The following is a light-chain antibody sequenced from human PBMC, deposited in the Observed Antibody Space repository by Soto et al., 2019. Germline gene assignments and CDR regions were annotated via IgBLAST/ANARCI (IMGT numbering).Light chain of an antibody. J-gene: IGKJ1*01. CDR2: GAS. Sequence: EIVLTQSPGTLSLSPGERATLSCGASQSVTSNYLAWYQQKPGQAPRLLIFGASTRATGIPDRFSGSGSGPDFTLTISRLEPEDFAVYYCQHYYTSYTTFGQGTQVEIK. CDR1: QSVTSNY. V-gene: IGKV3-20*01. CDR3: QHYYTSYTT.